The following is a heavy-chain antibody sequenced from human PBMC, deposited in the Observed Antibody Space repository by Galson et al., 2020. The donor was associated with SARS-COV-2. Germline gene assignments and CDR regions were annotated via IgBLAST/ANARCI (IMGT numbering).Heavy chain of an antibody. D-gene: IGHD2-21*01. V-gene: IGHV4-39*07. CDR3: ARDFSGTVCRSPTDCSPG. J-gene: IGHJ4*02. CDR1: GDSISNSDYY. Sequence: SETLSLTCIVSGDSISNSDYYWVWVRQPPGKGLEWIGSIYSDGTTYYSPPLKSRVTLSLDTSRNQFSLKVFSMTAADTGTYYCARDFSGTVCRSPTDCSPGWGRGVPVTVSS. CDR2: IYSDGTT.